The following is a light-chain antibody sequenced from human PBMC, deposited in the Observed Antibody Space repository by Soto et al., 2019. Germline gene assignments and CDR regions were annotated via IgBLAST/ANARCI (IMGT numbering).Light chain of an antibody. V-gene: IGKV3-11*01. Sequence: EIVLTQSPSTLSLSPGERATLSCRASQSVSSYLAWYQQKPGQAPRLLIYDASSRATGIPARFSGSGSGTDFTLTFSSLDPEDFAVYYCQQRSHWPGTFGQGTKVDIK. CDR2: DAS. CDR3: QQRSHWPGT. CDR1: QSVSSY. J-gene: IGKJ1*01.